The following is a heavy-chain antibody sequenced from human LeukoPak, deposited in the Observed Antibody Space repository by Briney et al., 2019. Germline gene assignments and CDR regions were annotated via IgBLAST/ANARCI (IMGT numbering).Heavy chain of an antibody. CDR1: GFTFSSYA. CDR2: ISYDGSNK. V-gene: IGHV3-30-3*02. CDR3: AGNRWLQRYYFDY. J-gene: IGHJ4*02. D-gene: IGHD5-24*01. Sequence: PGGSLRLSCSASGFTFSSYAMPWVRQAPGKGLEWVAVISYDGSNKYYADSVKGRFAISRDNSKNTLYLQMNSLRAEDTAVYYCAGNRWLQRYYFDYWGQGTLVTVSS.